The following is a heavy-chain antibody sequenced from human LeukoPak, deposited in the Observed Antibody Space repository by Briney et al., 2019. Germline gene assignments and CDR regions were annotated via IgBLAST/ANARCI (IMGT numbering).Heavy chain of an antibody. CDR1: GFTFSSYS. CDR2: ISSSSSYI. J-gene: IGHJ5*02. Sequence: GGSLRLSCAASGFTFSSYSMNWVRQAPGKGLEWVSSISSSSSYIYYADSVKGRFTISRDNAKNSLYLQMNSLRAEDTAVNYCARDAPLSDSSGLNWFDPWGQGTLVTVSS. D-gene: IGHD6-19*01. CDR3: ARDAPLSDSSGLNWFDP. V-gene: IGHV3-21*01.